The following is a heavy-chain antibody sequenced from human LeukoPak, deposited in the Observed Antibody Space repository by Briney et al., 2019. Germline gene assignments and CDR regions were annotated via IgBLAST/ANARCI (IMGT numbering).Heavy chain of an antibody. CDR3: AKEGNQLLSFYYYGMDV. J-gene: IGHJ6*02. CDR1: GYTFTYYR. V-gene: IGHV1-2*02. Sequence: ASVKVSCKASGYTFTYYRMHWVRQAPAQGLKWLGWINPNSGDTSYAQRVQGRVTMTRDTSISTAYMELSRLRSDDTAVYYCAKEGNQLLSFYYYGMDVWGQGTTVTVSS. CDR2: INPNSGDT. D-gene: IGHD2-2*01.